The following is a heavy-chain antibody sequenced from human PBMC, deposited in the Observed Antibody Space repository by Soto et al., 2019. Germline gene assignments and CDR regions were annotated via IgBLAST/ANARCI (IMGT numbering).Heavy chain of an antibody. CDR1: GFTFSSYW. D-gene: IGHD1-26*01. Sequence: SGFTFSSYWMSWVRQAPGKGLEWVANIKQDGSEKYYVDSVKGRFTISRDNAKNSLYLQMNSLRAEDTAVYYCARDGRVGATNERYYYYYGMDVWGQGTTVTVSS. J-gene: IGHJ6*02. CDR3: ARDGRVGATNERYYYYYGMDV. V-gene: IGHV3-7*01. CDR2: IKQDGSEK.